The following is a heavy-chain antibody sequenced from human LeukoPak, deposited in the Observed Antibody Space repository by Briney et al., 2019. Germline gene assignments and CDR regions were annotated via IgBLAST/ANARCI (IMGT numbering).Heavy chain of an antibody. CDR2: IVGSSRNI. CDR1: GFSFSTYS. Sequence: GGSLRLSCTASGFSFSTYSMNWVRQAPGKGLEWVSYIVGSSRNIYYADPVKGRFTISRDNAKNSLYLQMDSLRAEDTAVYYCATDSPETAAFDYWGQGTLVTVSS. CDR3: ATDSPETAAFDY. J-gene: IGHJ4*02. D-gene: IGHD1-1*01. V-gene: IGHV3-48*04.